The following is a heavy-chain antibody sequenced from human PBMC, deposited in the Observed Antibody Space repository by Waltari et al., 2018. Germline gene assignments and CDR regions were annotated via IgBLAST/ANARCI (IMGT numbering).Heavy chain of an antibody. CDR3: ARGEVTSASFDY. J-gene: IGHJ4*02. Sequence: EVQLVQSGAEVKRTGPTVKISCKASGYNFTDYCIHWVQQAPGKGLQWVGRVDPEDGKTIYAETFQGRVTISADKSSDTVFMELTSLRFEDTAVYHCARGEVTSASFDYWGQGTRVTVSS. CDR2: VDPEDGKT. V-gene: IGHV1-69-2*01. CDR1: GYNFTDYC. D-gene: IGHD4-4*01.